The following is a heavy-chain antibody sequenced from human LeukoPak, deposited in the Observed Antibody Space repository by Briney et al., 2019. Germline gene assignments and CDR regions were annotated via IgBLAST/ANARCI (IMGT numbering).Heavy chain of an antibody. V-gene: IGHV4-39*07. D-gene: IGHD5-18*01. Sequence: PSETLSLTCTVSGGSISSSSYYWGWIRQPPGKGLEWIGSIYYSGSTYYNPSLKSRVTISVDTSKNQFSLKLSSVTAADTAVYYCAREKDVSYSYGYSKERFGFDYWGQGTLVTVSS. CDR3: AREKDVSYSYGYSKERFGFDY. CDR2: IYYSGST. J-gene: IGHJ4*02. CDR1: GGSISSSSYY.